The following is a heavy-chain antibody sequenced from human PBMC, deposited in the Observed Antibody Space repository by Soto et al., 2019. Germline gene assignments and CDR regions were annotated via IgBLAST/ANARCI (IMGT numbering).Heavy chain of an antibody. CDR1: GFTVWTTH. Sequence: EVQLVESGGGLIQPGGSLRLSCAASGFTVWTTHMSWVRQAPGKGLEWVSVITNEGATSYADSVKGRFTNSRDNSENKIYLQMSSLRAEDTAVYYCAKEYYSSLDVRGQGTTVTVSS. J-gene: IGHJ6*01. CDR2: ITNEGAT. CDR3: AKEYYSSLDV. D-gene: IGHD1-26*01. V-gene: IGHV3-53*01.